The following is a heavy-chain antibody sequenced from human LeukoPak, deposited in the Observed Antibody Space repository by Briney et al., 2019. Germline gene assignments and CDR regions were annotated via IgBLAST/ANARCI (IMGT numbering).Heavy chain of an antibody. CDR3: ASRSTSCYYYYYGMDV. CDR1: GFTFSSNY. V-gene: IGHV3-66*02. CDR2: IYSGGST. J-gene: IGHJ6*02. Sequence: GGSLRLSCAASGFTFSSNYMSWVRQAPGKGLEWVSVIYSGGSTYYADSVKGRFTISRDNSKNTLYLQMNSLRAEDAAVCYCASRSTSCYYYYYGMDVWGQGTTVTVSS. D-gene: IGHD2-2*01.